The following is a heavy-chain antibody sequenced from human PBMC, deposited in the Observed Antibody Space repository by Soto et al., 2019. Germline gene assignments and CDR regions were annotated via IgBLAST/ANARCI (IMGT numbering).Heavy chain of an antibody. J-gene: IGHJ4*02. CDR3: AKDSPTVTTLEVFPTYFDY. Sequence: PGGSLRLSCAASGFTFSSYAMSWVRQAPGKGLEWVSAISGSGGSTYYADSVKGRFTISRDNSKNTLYLQMNSLRAEDTAVYYCAKDSPTVTTLEVFPTYFDYWGQGTLVTVSS. CDR2: ISGSGGST. D-gene: IGHD4-17*01. CDR1: GFTFSSYA. V-gene: IGHV3-23*01.